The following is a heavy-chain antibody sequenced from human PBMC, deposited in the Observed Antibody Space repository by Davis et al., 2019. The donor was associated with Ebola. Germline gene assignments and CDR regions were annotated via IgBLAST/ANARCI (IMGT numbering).Heavy chain of an antibody. V-gene: IGHV3-13*01. Sequence: GGSLRLSCVASGFTFSSYDMHWVRQTTGKGLEWLSSIDTAGATFYQGSVKGRFTISRENAKNSLYLQMNSLRAGDTAVYYCARALGGYSYGKGGYYYYGMDVWGQGTTVTVSS. J-gene: IGHJ6*02. CDR2: IDTAGAT. CDR1: GFTFSSYD. D-gene: IGHD5-18*01. CDR3: ARALGGYSYGKGGYYYYGMDV.